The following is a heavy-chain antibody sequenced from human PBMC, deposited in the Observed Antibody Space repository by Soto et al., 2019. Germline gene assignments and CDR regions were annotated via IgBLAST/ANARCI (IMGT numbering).Heavy chain of an antibody. Sequence: QVQLQESGPGLVKPSGTLSLTCDVSDDSLTSSNWWSWVRQPPAGGLEWIVEIHHSGATNFNPSLRGRVPISVDMSKNQFSLKLTSVTAADTAVYYCAREPPYYDFLSRFFSYFDFWGQGRLVTVSS. CDR1: DDSLTSSNW. CDR3: AREPPYYDFLSRFFSYFDF. J-gene: IGHJ4*02. D-gene: IGHD3-3*01. CDR2: IHHSGAT. V-gene: IGHV4-4*02.